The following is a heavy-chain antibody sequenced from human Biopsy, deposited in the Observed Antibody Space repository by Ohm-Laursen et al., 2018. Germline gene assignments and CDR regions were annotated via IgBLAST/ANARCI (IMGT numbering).Heavy chain of an antibody. V-gene: IGHV4-59*01. CDR1: GGSISSDY. J-gene: IGHJ6*02. CDR3: ARATNSTGWPYYYFYGMDV. D-gene: IGHD2/OR15-2a*01. Sequence: SEILSLTCTVSGGSISSDYWSWIRQTPGQGLEWIGYIYYSGSTNYNPSLKSRVTISVDTSKNQFSLRLNSVTAADTAVYYCARATNSTGWPYYYFYGMDVWGQGTTVTVSS. CDR2: IYYSGST.